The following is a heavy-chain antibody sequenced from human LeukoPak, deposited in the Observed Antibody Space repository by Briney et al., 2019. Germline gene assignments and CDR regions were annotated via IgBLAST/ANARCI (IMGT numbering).Heavy chain of an antibody. D-gene: IGHD6-13*01. V-gene: IGHV1-24*01. Sequence: ASVKVSCKVSGYTLTELSMHWVRQAPGKGLEWMGGFDPEDGETIYAQKFQGRVTMTEDTSTDTAYMELSSLRSEDTAVYYCATDQVRYGGKAAAGVKGGFDYWGQGTLVTVSS. CDR1: GYTLTELS. CDR3: ATDQVRYGGKAAAGVKGGFDY. CDR2: FDPEDGET. J-gene: IGHJ4*02.